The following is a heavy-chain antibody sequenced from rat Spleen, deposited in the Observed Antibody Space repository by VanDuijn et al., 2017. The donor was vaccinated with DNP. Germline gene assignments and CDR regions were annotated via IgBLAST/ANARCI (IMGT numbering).Heavy chain of an antibody. Sequence: QVQLKESGPGLVQPSQTLSLTCTVSGFSLTNYHVYWIRQSPGKGLEWMGRIQSGGSRDYNSALKSRLSISRDTSKSQVFLKMKSVQTEDTARYFCARAHDGTYYYGNYFDFWGQGVMVTVSS. V-gene: IGHV2-27*01. CDR1: GFSLTNYH. CDR3: ARAHDGTYYYGNYFDF. CDR2: IQSGGSR. D-gene: IGHD1-12*02. J-gene: IGHJ2*01.